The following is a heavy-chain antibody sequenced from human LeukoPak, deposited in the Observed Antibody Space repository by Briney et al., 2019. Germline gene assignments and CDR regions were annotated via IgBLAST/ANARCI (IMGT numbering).Heavy chain of an antibody. Sequence: GASVKVSCKASGYTFTSYYMHWVRQAPGQGLEWMGIINPSGGSTSYTQKFQGRVTMTRDTSTSTVYMELSSLRSEDTAVYYCAILGAYNWFDPWGQGTLVTVSS. J-gene: IGHJ5*02. D-gene: IGHD7-27*01. CDR1: GYTFTSYY. CDR3: AILGAYNWFDP. V-gene: IGHV1-46*01. CDR2: INPSGGST.